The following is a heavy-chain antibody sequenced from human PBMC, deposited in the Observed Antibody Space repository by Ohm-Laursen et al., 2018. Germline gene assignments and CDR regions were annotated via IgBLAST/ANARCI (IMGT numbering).Heavy chain of an antibody. V-gene: IGHV4-38-2*01. CDR3: ARGPRERLGLFENKKEYFQH. D-gene: IGHD3-3*01. J-gene: IGHJ1*01. CDR1: GYSISSGYY. CDR2: IYHSGST. Sequence: SETLSLTCAVSGYSISSGYYWGWIRQPPGKGLEWIGSIYHSGSTYYNPSLKSRVTISVDTSKNQFSLKLSSVTAADTAVYYCARGPRERLGLFENKKEYFQHWGQGTLVTVSS.